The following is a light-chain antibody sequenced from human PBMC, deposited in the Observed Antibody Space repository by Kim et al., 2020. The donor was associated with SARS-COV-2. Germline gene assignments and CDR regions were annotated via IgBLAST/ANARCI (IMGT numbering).Light chain of an antibody. CDR3: CSYAGSYTLV. CDR1: SSVVGGYNY. V-gene: IGLV2-11*01. Sequence: GQSVPISCTGTSSVVGGYNYVSWYQQHPGKAPKLMIYDVSKRPSGVPDRFSGSKSGNAASLTISGLQAEDEADYYCCSYAGSYTLVFGGGTQLTVL. J-gene: IGLJ2*01. CDR2: DVS.